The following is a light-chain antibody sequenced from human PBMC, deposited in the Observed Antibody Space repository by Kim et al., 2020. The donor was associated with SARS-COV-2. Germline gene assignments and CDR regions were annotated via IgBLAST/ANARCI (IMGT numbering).Light chain of an antibody. J-gene: IGLJ3*02. CDR3: QAWDGRSSV. CDR2: QTA. V-gene: IGLV3-1*01. CDR1: KLGTKF. Sequence: SYELTQPPSVSLSPGQTASIACSGDKLGTKFVHWYQQKSGQSPALVIYQTARRPSGTPERFSGSLSGNTATLTISGTQAMDEADYFCQAWDGRSSVVVGG.